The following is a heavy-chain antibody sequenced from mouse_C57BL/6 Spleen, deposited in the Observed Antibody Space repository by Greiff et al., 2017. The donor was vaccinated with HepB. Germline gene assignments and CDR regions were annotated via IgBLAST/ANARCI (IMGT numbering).Heavy chain of an antibody. V-gene: IGHV1-52*01. CDR2: IDPSDSET. CDR3: AGRGLRRDMDY. CDR1: GYTFTSYW. J-gene: IGHJ4*01. Sequence: VQLQQPGAELVRPGSSVKLSCKASGYTFTSYWMHWVKQRPIQGLEWIGNIDPSDSETHYNQKFKDKATLTVDKSSSTAYMQHSSLTSEDSAVYYCAGRGLRRDMDYWGQGTSVTVSS. D-gene: IGHD2-4*01.